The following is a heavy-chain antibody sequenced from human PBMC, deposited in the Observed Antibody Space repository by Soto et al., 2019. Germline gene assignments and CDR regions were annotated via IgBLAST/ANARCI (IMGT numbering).Heavy chain of an antibody. CDR2: IFYTGSGST. D-gene: IGHD3-16*01. CDR3: ARVRYELGVRYYFYGMDV. V-gene: IGHV4-59*01. J-gene: IGHJ6*02. CDR1: DGSISSYY. Sequence: SSETLSLTCTVSDGSISSYYWSWIRQPPGKGLEWIGYIFYTGSGSTNYNPSLKSRVTISVDTSMNQFSLKLRSVTAADTAVYYCARVRYELGVRYYFYGMDVWGQGTTVT.